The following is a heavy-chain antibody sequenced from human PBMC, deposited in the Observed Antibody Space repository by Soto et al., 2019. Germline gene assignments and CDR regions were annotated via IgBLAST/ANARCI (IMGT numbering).Heavy chain of an antibody. V-gene: IGHV1-69*13. CDR2: IIPIFGTA. CDR3: ARAEHCSSTSCRYWYFDL. CDR1: GDTFSSYA. D-gene: IGHD2-2*01. Sequence: SVKVSCKASGDTFSSYAISWVRQAPGKGLEWMGGIIPIFGTANYAQKFQGGVTITADESTSTAYMELSSLRSEDTAVYYCARAEHCSSTSCRYWYFDLWGRGTLVTVSS. J-gene: IGHJ2*01.